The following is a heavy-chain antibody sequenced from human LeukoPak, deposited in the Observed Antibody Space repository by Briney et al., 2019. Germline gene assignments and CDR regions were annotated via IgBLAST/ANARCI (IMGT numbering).Heavy chain of an antibody. V-gene: IGHV3-30*18. CDR2: ISYDGSNK. CDR1: GFTFSSYG. CDR3: AKVLAYYYYYYGMDV. Sequence: PGGSLRLSCAASGFTFSSYGMHWVRQAPGKGLEWVAVISYDGSNKYYADSVKGRFTISRDNCKNTLYLQMNSLRAEDTAVYYCAKVLAYYYYYYGMDVWGQGTTVTVSS. D-gene: IGHD3-3*01. J-gene: IGHJ6*02.